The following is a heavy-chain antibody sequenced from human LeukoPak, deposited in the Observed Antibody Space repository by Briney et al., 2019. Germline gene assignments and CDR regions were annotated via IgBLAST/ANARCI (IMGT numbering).Heavy chain of an antibody. Sequence: ASVKVSCKASGYTFTVYYMYWVRQAPGQGLEWMGRINPNSGDTDYAQNFQGRVTMTRDTSISTAYMELTNLRSDDAAVYYCARGYCSGGTCYLVENWFDPWGQGTLVTVSS. CDR3: ARGYCSGGTCYLVENWFDP. CDR2: INPNSGDT. D-gene: IGHD2-15*01. CDR1: GYTFTVYY. V-gene: IGHV1-2*06. J-gene: IGHJ5*02.